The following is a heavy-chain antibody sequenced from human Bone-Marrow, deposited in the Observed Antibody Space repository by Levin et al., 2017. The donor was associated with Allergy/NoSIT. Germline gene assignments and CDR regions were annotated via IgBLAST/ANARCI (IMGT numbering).Heavy chain of an antibody. CDR3: NVYTYGAAAY. Sequence: GGSLRLSCAASGFTFSNAWMTWVRQAPGKGLEWVGRIKSKTDGGTTEHAAPVKGRFTISRDDSKNTLYLQMNSLKTEDTAVYYCNVYTYGAAAYWSQGTLVTVSS. D-gene: IGHD5-18*01. J-gene: IGHJ4*02. V-gene: IGHV3-15*01. CDR1: GFTFSNAW. CDR2: IKSKTDGGTT.